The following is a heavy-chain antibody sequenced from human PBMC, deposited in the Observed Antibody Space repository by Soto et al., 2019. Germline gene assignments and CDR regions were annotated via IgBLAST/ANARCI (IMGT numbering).Heavy chain of an antibody. CDR2: INHSGST. D-gene: IGHD3-3*01. J-gene: IGHJ6*02. CDR1: GGSFSGYY. CDR3: ARGRGGFITIFGVVTLYYDYGMDG. Sequence: SETLSLTCAVYGGSFSGYYWSWIRQPPGKGLEWIGEINHSGSTNYNPSLKSRVTISVDTSKNQFSLKLSSVTAADTAVYYCARGRGGFITIFGVVTLYYDYGMDGWGQGTTVTVSS. V-gene: IGHV4-34*01.